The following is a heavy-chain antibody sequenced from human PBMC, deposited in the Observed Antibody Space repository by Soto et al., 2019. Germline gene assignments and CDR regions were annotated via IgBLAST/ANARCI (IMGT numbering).Heavy chain of an antibody. CDR2: IFWDDDK. V-gene: IGHV2-5*02. J-gene: IGHJ2*01. CDR1: GFSLRTSGVG. CDR3: ARLSPYRNLDL. Sequence: QITLKESGPTLVKPTQTLTLTCTFSGFSLRTSGVGVGWIRQPPGKALEWLALIFWDDDKRYSPSLKSRLTITKDTSKNQVVLTMTNMDPVDTATYYCARLSPYRNLDLWGRGTLVTVSS.